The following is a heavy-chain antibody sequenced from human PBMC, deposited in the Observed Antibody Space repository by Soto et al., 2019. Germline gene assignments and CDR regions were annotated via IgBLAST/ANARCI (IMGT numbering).Heavy chain of an antibody. D-gene: IGHD3-16*01. CDR1: GGTFRNYA. Sequence: QVQLVQSGAEVKKPGSSVKVSCKASGGTFRNYAISWVRQAPGQGLEWMGGIIPIFGTTNYTQKFEGRVTISADESTNTAYMELSRLRSEATAVYYCARGNRYIGYDVWGTRYGFDYWGQGTLVTVSS. CDR3: ARGNRYIGYDVWGTRYGFDY. CDR2: IIPIFGTT. V-gene: IGHV1-69*12. J-gene: IGHJ4*02.